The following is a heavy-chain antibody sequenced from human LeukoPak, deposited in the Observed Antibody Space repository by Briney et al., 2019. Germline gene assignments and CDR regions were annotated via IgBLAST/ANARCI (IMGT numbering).Heavy chain of an antibody. V-gene: IGHV3-48*01. D-gene: IGHD1-26*01. Sequence: GGSLRLSCAASGFTFSSYSMNWVRQAPGKGLEWVSYISSSSSTIYYADSVKGRFTISRDSAKNSLYLQMNSLRAEDTAVYYCARHASGSYNNFQHWGQGTLVTVSS. CDR1: GFTFSSYS. CDR2: ISSSSSTI. CDR3: ARHASGSYNNFQH. J-gene: IGHJ1*01.